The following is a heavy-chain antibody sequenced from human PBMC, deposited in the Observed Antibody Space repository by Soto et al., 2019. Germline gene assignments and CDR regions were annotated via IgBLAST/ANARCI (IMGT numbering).Heavy chain of an antibody. J-gene: IGHJ4*02. CDR1: GYTFTSYG. V-gene: IGHV1-18*04. CDR2: ISAYNGNT. CDR3: ARDLRYDILPGYTIDY. D-gene: IGHD3-9*01. Sequence: ASVKVSCKASGYTFTSYGISWVRQAPGQGLEWMGWISAYNGNTNYAQKLQGRVTMTTDTSTSTAYMELRSLRSDDTAVYYCARDLRYDILPGYTIDYWGQGTLVTVSS.